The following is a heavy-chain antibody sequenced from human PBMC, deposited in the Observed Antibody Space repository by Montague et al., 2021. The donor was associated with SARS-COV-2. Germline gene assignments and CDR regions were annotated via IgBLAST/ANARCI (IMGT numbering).Heavy chain of an antibody. CDR2: IYYNGHT. Sequence: LVKPTQTLTLTCTFSGFSLSTSGVGVGWIRQPPGKGLEWIGYIYYNGHTYYNPSLQSRVTMLLDMSKNQFSLQLSSVTAADTAVYFCARDSSGYFKYDYWGQGTLVTVSS. J-gene: IGHJ4*02. D-gene: IGHD3-9*01. V-gene: IGHV4-30-4*08. CDR1: GFSLSTSGVG. CDR3: ARDSSGYFKYDY.